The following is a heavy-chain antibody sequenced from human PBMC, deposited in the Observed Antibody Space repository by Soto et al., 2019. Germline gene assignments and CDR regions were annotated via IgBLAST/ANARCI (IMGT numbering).Heavy chain of an antibody. V-gene: IGHV3-13*01. Sequence: EVQLVESGGGLVQPGGSLRLSYAASGFTFSSYDMHWVRQATGKGLEWVSGLGTAGGTFYAGSVKGRFTISRENAKNSLYLQMNSLRAGDTAVYYCARGGETGFDYWGQGTLVTVSS. CDR3: ARGGETGFDY. CDR2: LGTAGGT. CDR1: GFTFSSYD. J-gene: IGHJ4*02. D-gene: IGHD3-16*01.